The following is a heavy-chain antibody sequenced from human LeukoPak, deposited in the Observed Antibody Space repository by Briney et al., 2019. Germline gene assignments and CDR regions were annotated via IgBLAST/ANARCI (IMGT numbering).Heavy chain of an antibody. CDR2: ISSSSYI. CDR1: GFTFSSYS. J-gene: IGHJ4*02. D-gene: IGHD1-26*01. CDR3: ARGRTVGELDEPAYFDY. Sequence: GGSLRLSCAASGFTFSSYSMNWVRQAPGKGLEWVSSISSSSYIYYADSVKGRFTISRDNAKNSLYLQMNSLRAEDTAVYYCARGRTVGELDEPAYFDYWGQGTLVTVSS. V-gene: IGHV3-21*01.